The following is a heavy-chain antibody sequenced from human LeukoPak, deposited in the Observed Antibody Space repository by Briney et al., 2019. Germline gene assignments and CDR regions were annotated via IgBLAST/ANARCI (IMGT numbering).Heavy chain of an antibody. CDR3: TRGGTSSVAYYYHMDV. D-gene: IGHD1-26*01. CDR1: GFTFSGRY. J-gene: IGHJ6*02. V-gene: IGHV3-72*01. Sequence: GGSLRLSCTASGFTFSGRYMDWVRQAPGKGLEWVGRSRDRANGYTPEYAASVRGRFNISRDDSETSMYLQMNSLKTEDSAVYYCTRGGTSSVAYYYHMDVWGQGTTVTVSS. CDR2: SRDRANGYTP.